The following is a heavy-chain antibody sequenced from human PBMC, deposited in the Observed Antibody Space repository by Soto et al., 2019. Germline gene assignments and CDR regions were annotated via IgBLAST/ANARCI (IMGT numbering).Heavy chain of an antibody. CDR3: ARDPPPDYYDSSGYASDAFDI. CDR2: IIPIFGTA. D-gene: IGHD3-22*01. CDR1: GGTFSSYA. J-gene: IGHJ3*02. Sequence: GASVKVSCKASGGTFSSYASSWVRQAPGQGLEWMGGIIPIFGTANYAQKFQGRVTITADESTSTAYMELSSLRSEDTAVYYCARDPPPDYYDSSGYASDAFDIWGQGTMVTVSS. V-gene: IGHV1-69*13.